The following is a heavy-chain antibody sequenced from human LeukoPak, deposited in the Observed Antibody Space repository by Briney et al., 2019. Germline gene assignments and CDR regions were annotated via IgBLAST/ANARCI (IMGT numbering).Heavy chain of an antibody. CDR3: ARDTYYYDSSGYLDDY. D-gene: IGHD3-22*01. Sequence: ASVKVSYKASGYTFTTYGISWVRQAPGQGLEWMGWISAYNGNTNYAQKLQGRVTMTTDTSTSTAYMELRSLRSDDTAVYYCARDTYYYDSSGYLDDYWGQGTLVTVSS. CDR1: GYTFTTYG. J-gene: IGHJ4*02. V-gene: IGHV1-18*01. CDR2: ISAYNGNT.